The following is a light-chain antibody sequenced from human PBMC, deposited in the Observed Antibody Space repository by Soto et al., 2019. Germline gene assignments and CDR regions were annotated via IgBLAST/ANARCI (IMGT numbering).Light chain of an antibody. V-gene: IGKV1-6*01. CDR1: EDIRKE. Sequence: AIQMTQSPSSLSASVGDRVTITCRASEDIRKELRWYQQKPGKAPNALIYGASSSQSGVPSRFSGSGSGTAFPLTIISVQPEDLATYYCLQDHNDPRTFGQGTKGDVK. CDR2: GAS. CDR3: LQDHNDPRT. J-gene: IGKJ1*01.